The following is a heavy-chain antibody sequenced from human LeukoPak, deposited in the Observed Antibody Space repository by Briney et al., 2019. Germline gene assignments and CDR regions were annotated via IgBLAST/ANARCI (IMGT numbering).Heavy chain of an antibody. J-gene: IGHJ4*02. D-gene: IGHD6-13*01. CDR2: LSWNSASI. CDR1: GFTFDGYA. Sequence: GGSLRLSCAASGFTFDGYAMHWVRQAPGKGLEWVSGLSWNSASIGYADSERGRFTISRDNAKNSLYLQMNSLRAEDTAMYYCAKANGYSSSGFFDYWGQGTLVTVSS. CDR3: AKANGYSSSGFFDY. V-gene: IGHV3-9*01.